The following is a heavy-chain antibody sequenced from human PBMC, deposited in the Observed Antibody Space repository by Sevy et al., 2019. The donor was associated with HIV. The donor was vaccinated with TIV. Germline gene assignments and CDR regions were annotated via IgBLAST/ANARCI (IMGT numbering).Heavy chain of an antibody. D-gene: IGHD3-10*01. V-gene: IGHV3-49*03. CDR1: GFNFGDYP. Sequence: GESLKISCRASGFNFGDYPMSWFRQAPGKGLAWVGFIRSKASGGTTQYAASVKGRFTISREDSESIAYLQMNSLKIEDTAVYYCSKGGSGTGWFDPWGQGTLVTVSS. J-gene: IGHJ5*02. CDR2: IRSKASGGTT. CDR3: SKGGSGTGWFDP.